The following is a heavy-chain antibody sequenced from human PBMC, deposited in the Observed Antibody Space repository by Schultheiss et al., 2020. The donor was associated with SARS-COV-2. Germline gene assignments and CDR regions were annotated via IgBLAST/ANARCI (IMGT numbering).Heavy chain of an antibody. Sequence: GESLKISCAASGFTFSSYAMSWVRQAPGKGLEWVSAISGSGGSTYYADSVKGRFTISRDNSKNTLYLQMNSLRAEDTAVYYCAKEGIVVVPAAIGAPFDYWGQGTLVTVSS. D-gene: IGHD2-2*02. CDR1: GFTFSSYA. J-gene: IGHJ4*02. CDR2: ISGSGGST. CDR3: AKEGIVVVPAAIGAPFDY. V-gene: IGHV3-23*01.